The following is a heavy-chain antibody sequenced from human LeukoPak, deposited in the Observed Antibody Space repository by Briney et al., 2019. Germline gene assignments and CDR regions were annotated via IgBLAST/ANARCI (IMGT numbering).Heavy chain of an antibody. Sequence: PGGSLRLSCAASGFTFSSYAMSWVRQAPGKGLEWVSAISGSGGSTYYADSVKGRFIISRDNSKNTLYLQMNSLRAEDTAVYYCAKDRGYGDYFDYWGQGTLVTVSS. CDR1: GFTFSSYA. CDR2: ISGSGGST. V-gene: IGHV3-23*01. D-gene: IGHD3-10*01. J-gene: IGHJ4*02. CDR3: AKDRGYGDYFDY.